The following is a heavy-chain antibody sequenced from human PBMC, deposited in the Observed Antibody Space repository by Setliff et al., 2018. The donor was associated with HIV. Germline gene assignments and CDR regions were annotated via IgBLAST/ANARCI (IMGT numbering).Heavy chain of an antibody. CDR2: IYYSGNT. Sequence: SETLSLTCTVSGGSISSSNYYWGWLRQPPGKGLEWIGSIYYSGNTYYNPSLKSRVTISVDTSKNQFSLKLSSVAAADTAVYHCARRVILSYGYYFDYWGQGTLVTVSS. J-gene: IGHJ4*02. V-gene: IGHV4-39*01. CDR1: GGSISSSNYY. CDR3: ARRVILSYGYYFDY. D-gene: IGHD3-16*02.